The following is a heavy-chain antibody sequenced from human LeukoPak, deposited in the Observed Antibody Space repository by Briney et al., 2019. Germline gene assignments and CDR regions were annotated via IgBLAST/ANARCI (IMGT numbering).Heavy chain of an antibody. CDR2: INPNSGGT. Sequence: ASMKVSCKASGYTFTGYYMHWVRQAPGQGLEWMGWINPNSGGTNYAQKFQGRVTMTGDTSISTAYMELSRLRSDDTAVYYCAGAEGFSNKRLDYWGQGTLVTVSS. J-gene: IGHJ4*02. CDR3: AGAEGFSNKRLDY. V-gene: IGHV1-2*02. D-gene: IGHD6-13*01. CDR1: GYTFTGYY.